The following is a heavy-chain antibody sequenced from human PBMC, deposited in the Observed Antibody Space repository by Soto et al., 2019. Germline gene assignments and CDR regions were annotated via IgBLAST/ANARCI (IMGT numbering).Heavy chain of an antibody. CDR1: GFTFSSYA. CDR2: ISGSGGST. V-gene: IGHV3-23*01. CDR3: AKDPDSSGYYPEYFPH. Sequence: GGSLRLSCAASGFTFSSYAMSWVRQAPGKGLEWVSAISGSGGSTYYTDSVKGRFTISRDNSKNTLYLQMNSLRAEDTAVYYCAKDPDSSGYYPEYFPHWGQGTLVTVS. J-gene: IGHJ1*01. D-gene: IGHD3-22*01.